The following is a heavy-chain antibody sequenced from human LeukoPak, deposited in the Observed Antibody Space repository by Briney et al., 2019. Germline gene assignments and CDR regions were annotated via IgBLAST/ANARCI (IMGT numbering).Heavy chain of an antibody. CDR3: ARDAHDNEITMIVVVMWYFDY. CDR1: GFTFSDSA. J-gene: IGHJ4*02. D-gene: IGHD3-22*01. V-gene: IGHV3-30*04. CDR2: ISYDGSNK. Sequence: GGSLRLSCAASGFTFSDSAMHWVRQAPGKGLQWVAIISYDGSNKFYTDSVKGRFTISRDNSKNTLYLQMNSLRAEDTAVYYCARDAHDNEITMIVVVMWYFDYWGQGTLVTVSS.